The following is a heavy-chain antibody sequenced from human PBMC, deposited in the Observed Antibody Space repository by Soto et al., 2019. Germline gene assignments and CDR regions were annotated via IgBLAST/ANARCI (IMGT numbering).Heavy chain of an antibody. Sequence: SETLSLTCAVYGGSFSGYYWSWIRQPPGKGLEWVGEINHSGSTNYNPSLKSRVTISVDTSKNQFSLKLSSVTAADTAVYYCARGRLYYDILTGYYNVGDFDYWGQGTLVTVSS. CDR1: GGSFSGYY. V-gene: IGHV4-34*01. J-gene: IGHJ4*02. CDR3: ARGRLYYDILTGYYNVGDFDY. CDR2: INHSGST. D-gene: IGHD3-9*01.